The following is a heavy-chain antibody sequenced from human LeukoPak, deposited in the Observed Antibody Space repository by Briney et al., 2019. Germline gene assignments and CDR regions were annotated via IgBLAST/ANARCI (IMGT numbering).Heavy chain of an antibody. Sequence: SETLSLTCTVSGGSISSYYWSWIRRPAGKGLEWIGRIYTSGSTNYNPSLKSRVTMSVDTSKNQFSLKLSSVTAADTAVYYCARDETYSSDWQSNHYYYYMDVWGIGTTVTVSS. V-gene: IGHV4-4*07. D-gene: IGHD6-19*01. CDR3: ARDETYSSDWQSNHYYYYMDV. CDR2: IYTSGST. J-gene: IGHJ6*03. CDR1: GGSISSYY.